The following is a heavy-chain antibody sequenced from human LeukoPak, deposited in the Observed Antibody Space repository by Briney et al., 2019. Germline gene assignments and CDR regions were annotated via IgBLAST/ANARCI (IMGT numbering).Heavy chain of an antibody. D-gene: IGHD4-17*01. J-gene: IGHJ3*02. CDR2: IGTNGKT. Sequence: GGSLRLSCAASGFTFSSHDMHWVRQATGKGLEWVSAIGTNGKTYYPDSLKGRFTISRENAKNSLYLQMNSLRAGDTAVYYCARVTVRNAFDIWGQGTMVTVSS. CDR3: ARVTVRNAFDI. V-gene: IGHV3-13*04. CDR1: GFTFSSHD.